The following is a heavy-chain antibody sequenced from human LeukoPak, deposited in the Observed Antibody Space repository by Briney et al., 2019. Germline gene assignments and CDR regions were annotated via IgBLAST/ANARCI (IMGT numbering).Heavy chain of an antibody. J-gene: IGHJ4*02. Sequence: GGSLRLSCAASGFTFSSYAMHWVRQAPGKGLEWVAVISYDGSNKYYADSVKGRFTISRDNSKNTLYLQMNSLRAEDTAVYYCARGASPAARNRYFDYWGQGTLVTVSS. V-gene: IGHV3-30-3*01. CDR3: ARGASPAARNRYFDY. D-gene: IGHD6-6*01. CDR1: GFTFSSYA. CDR2: ISYDGSNK.